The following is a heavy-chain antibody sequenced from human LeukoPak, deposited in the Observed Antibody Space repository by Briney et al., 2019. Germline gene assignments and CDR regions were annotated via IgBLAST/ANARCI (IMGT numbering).Heavy chain of an antibody. Sequence: GVSLRLSCAASGFTFTSYEMNWVRQAPGKGLEWVSYISGSGTTIYYADSVKGRFTISKDNAKNSLYLQMNSLRADDTAVYYCARDRWAADGRGDYYYYGMDVWGQGTTVTVSS. CDR3: ARDRWAADGRGDYYYYGMDV. V-gene: IGHV3-48*03. J-gene: IGHJ6*02. CDR1: GFTFTSYE. D-gene: IGHD6-13*01. CDR2: ISGSGTTI.